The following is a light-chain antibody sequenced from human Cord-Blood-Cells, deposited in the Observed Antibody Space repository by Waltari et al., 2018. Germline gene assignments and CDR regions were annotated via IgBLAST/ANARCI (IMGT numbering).Light chain of an antibody. CDR1: QSISSW. CDR3: QQYNSYSLFT. V-gene: IGKV1-5*03. Sequence: DIQMTQPPSILSASVGDRVTITCRGSQSISSWLAWYQQKPGKAPKLLIYKASSLESGVPSRFSGSGSGTEFTLTISSLQPDDFATYYCQQYNSYSLFTFGPGTKVDIK. CDR2: KAS. J-gene: IGKJ3*01.